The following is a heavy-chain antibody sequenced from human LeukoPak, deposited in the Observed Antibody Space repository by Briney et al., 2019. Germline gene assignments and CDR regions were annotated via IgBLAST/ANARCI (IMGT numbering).Heavy chain of an antibody. D-gene: IGHD5-12*01. CDR2: ISFDGSNK. Sequence: GGSLRLSCAASGFTFSSYAMHWVRQAPGKGLEWVAVISFDGSNKFYADSVKGRFTISRDNAKNSLYLQMNSLRAEDTAVYYCARGHGATLDYWGQGTLVTVSS. V-gene: IGHV3-30-3*01. CDR3: ARGHGATLDY. J-gene: IGHJ4*02. CDR1: GFTFSSYA.